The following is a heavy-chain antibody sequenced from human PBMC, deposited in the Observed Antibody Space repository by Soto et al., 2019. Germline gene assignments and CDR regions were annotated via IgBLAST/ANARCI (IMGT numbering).Heavy chain of an antibody. CDR3: ARQFDSDTTGYYYAY. V-gene: IGHV1-69*01. CDR2: IMLIFGSA. Sequence: QVQLVQSGAEVKKPGSSVKISCKASGATFSRNIIIGVGHAPGQVLEWMGGIMLIFGSANYAQKFQGRVTITADENTRTFYMELSRLRSEDTAVYYCARQFDSDTTGYYYAYWGQGTLVTVSS. J-gene: IGHJ4*02. CDR1: GATFSRNI. D-gene: IGHD3-22*01.